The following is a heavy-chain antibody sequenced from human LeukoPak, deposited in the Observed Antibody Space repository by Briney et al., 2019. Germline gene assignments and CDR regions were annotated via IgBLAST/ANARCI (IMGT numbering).Heavy chain of an antibody. CDR2: IYYSGST. D-gene: IGHD3-3*01. V-gene: IGHV4-61*08. CDR3: ARHTYYDFWSGYVFDY. Sequence: SETLSLTCTVSGGSISSGDYYWSWIRQPPGKGLEWIGYIYYSGSTNYNPSLKSRVTISVDTSKNQFSLKLSSVTAADTAVYYCARHTYYDFWSGYVFDYWGQGTLVTVSS. J-gene: IGHJ4*02. CDR1: GGSISSGDYY.